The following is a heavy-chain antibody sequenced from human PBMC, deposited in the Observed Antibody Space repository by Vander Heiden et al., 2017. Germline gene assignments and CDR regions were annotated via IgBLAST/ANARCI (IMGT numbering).Heavy chain of an antibody. V-gene: IGHV1-18*01. J-gene: IGHJ4*02. Sequence: QLQLLQSGAEVAKPGASVKVSCKASGYTFPSYGISWVRQAPGQGLEWMGWISAYSGDTAYTQKLQDRVTMTRDTSTTTAYMELRSLRSDDTAVYYCVREAQVGAEITFAYWGQGTLVTVSS. CDR2: ISAYSGDT. CDR1: GYTFPSYG. D-gene: IGHD3-16*01. CDR3: VREAQVGAEITFAY.